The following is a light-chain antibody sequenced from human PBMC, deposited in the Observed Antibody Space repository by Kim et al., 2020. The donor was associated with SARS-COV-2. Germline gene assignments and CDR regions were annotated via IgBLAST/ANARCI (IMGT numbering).Light chain of an antibody. CDR2: YDS. Sequence: SYELTQPPSVSVAPGETARITCGGNNIGSKSVHWYQQKPGQAPVLVIYYDSDRPSGIPERFSGSNSGNTATLTISRVEAGDEADYYCQVWDSSSDSGVFGGGTKVTVL. J-gene: IGLJ2*01. CDR3: QVWDSSSDSGV. V-gene: IGLV3-21*04. CDR1: NIGSKS.